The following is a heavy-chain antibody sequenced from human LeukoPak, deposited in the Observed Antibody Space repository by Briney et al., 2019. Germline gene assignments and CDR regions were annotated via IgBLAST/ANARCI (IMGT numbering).Heavy chain of an antibody. J-gene: IGHJ4*02. CDR1: GFTFSSYG. Sequence: GRSLRLSCAASGFTFSSYGMHWVRQVPGKGLECVAVISYDGSNKYYADSVKGRFTISRDNSKNTLYLQMNSLRAEDTAVYYCATFGGSSWYLDYWGQGTLVTVSS. CDR3: ATFGGSSWYLDY. D-gene: IGHD6-13*01. V-gene: IGHV3-30*03. CDR2: ISYDGSNK.